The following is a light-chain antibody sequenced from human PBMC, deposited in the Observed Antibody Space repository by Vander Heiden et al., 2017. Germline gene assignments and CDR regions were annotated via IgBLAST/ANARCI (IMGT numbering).Light chain of an antibody. V-gene: IGLV3-25*03. CDR1: ALPKQY. CDR3: QSADSSGTYV. CDR2: KDS. J-gene: IGLJ1*01. Sequence: SYELTQPPSVSVSPGQTARINCSGDALPKQYAYWYQQKPGQAPVLVIYKDSDRPSGIPERFSGSSSGTTVTLTISGVQAEDEADYYCQSADSSGTYVFGTGTKVTVL.